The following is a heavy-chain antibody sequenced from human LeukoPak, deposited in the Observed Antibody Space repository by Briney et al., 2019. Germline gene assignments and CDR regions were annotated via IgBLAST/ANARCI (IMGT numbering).Heavy chain of an antibody. CDR1: GFTFSSYG. V-gene: IGHV3-30*02. J-gene: IGHJ4*02. D-gene: IGHD5-18*01. Sequence: GGSLRLSCAASGFTFSSYGMHWVRQAPGKGLEWVAFIRYDGSNKYYADSVKGRFTISRDNSKNTLYLQMNSLRAEDTAVYYCAKERATAMVTVDYWGQGTLVTVSS. CDR2: IRYDGSNK. CDR3: AKERATAMVTVDY.